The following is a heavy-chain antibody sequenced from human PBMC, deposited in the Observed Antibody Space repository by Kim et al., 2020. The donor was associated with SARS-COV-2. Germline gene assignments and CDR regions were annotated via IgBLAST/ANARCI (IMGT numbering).Heavy chain of an antibody. CDR2: IWYDGSNK. D-gene: IGHD3-3*01. Sequence: GGSLRLSCAASGFTFSSYGMHWVRQAPGKGLEWVAVIWYDGSNKYYADSVKGRFTISRDNSKNTLYLQMNSLRAEDTAVYYCAREFIRYYDFWSGYQQHLDYYYYGMDVWGQGTTVTVSS. J-gene: IGHJ6*02. V-gene: IGHV3-33*01. CDR3: AREFIRYYDFWSGYQQHLDYYYYGMDV. CDR1: GFTFSSYG.